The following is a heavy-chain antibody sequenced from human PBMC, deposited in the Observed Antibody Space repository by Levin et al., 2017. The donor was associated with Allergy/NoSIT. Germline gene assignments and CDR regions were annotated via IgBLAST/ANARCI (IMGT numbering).Heavy chain of an antibody. Sequence: SETLSLTCSVSGDSMNSNNFWGWIRQPPGKGLEWIGSVYYTGSAYYIPSLKSRVTISVDTSKNQFTLNLRSVTAADTAIYYCARSVETAMAPGPIEYWGPGTLVTVSS. CDR2: VYYTGSA. CDR3: ARSVETAMAPGPIEY. J-gene: IGHJ4*02. V-gene: IGHV4-39*06. CDR1: GDSMNSNNF. D-gene: IGHD5-18*01.